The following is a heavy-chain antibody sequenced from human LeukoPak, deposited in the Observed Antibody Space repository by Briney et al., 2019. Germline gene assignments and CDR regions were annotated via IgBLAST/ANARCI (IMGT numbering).Heavy chain of an antibody. Sequence: SVKVPCKASGVTFSGYAISWVRQAPGQGLEWMGRIIPILGIANYAQKFQGRVTITADKSTSTAYMELSSLRSEDTAVYYCARIVAAMIWFDPWGQGTLVTVSS. CDR1: GVTFSGYA. V-gene: IGHV1-69*04. D-gene: IGHD6-13*01. CDR3: ARIVAAMIWFDP. CDR2: IIPILGIA. J-gene: IGHJ5*02.